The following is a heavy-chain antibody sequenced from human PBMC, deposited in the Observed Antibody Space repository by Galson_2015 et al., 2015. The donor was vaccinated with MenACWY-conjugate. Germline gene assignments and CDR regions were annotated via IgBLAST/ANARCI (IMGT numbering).Heavy chain of an antibody. D-gene: IGHD3-16*01. CDR1: GFNLNFYA. CDR3: ARRQRIITYAVDGGVDGMDV. Sequence: SLRLSCAASGFNLNFYALNWVRQPPGKGLEWISFISLSGTTVHYADSVKGRFNISRDHAKKSLYLQMNSLRDEDTAVYFCARRQRIITYAVDGGVDGMDVWGQGTTVIVSS. CDR2: ISLSGTTV. V-gene: IGHV3-48*02. J-gene: IGHJ6*02.